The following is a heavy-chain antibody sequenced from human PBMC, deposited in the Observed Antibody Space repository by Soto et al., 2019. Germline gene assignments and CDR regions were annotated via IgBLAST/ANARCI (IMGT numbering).Heavy chain of an antibody. CDR2: IYYSGST. D-gene: IGHD2-21*01. J-gene: IGHJ3*02. V-gene: IGHV4-59*01. CDR1: GGSFSGYY. CDR3: ARVWRGAFDI. Sequence: VSLSLTCAVYGGSFSGYYWSWIRQPPGKGLEWIGYIYYSGSTNYNPSLKSRVTISVDTSKNQFSLKLSSVTAADTAVYYCARVWRGAFDIWGQGTMVTVSS.